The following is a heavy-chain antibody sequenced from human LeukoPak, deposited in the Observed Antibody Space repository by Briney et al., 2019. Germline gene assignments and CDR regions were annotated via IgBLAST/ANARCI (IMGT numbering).Heavy chain of an antibody. CDR3: ASSPPRPEAVAGTDYFDY. J-gene: IGHJ4*02. V-gene: IGHV3-21*01. CDR1: GFTFRSYS. CDR2: ISSSSSYI. Sequence: GGSLRLSSAPSGFTFRSYSMNSVPHAPGKGLEWVSSISSSSSYIYSADSVKGRFTISRDNAKNSLYLQMNSLRAEDTAVYYCASSPPRPEAVAGTDYFDYWGQGTLVTVS. D-gene: IGHD6-19*01.